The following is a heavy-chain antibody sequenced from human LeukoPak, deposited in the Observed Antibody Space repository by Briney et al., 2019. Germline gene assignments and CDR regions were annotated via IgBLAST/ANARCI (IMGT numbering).Heavy chain of an antibody. CDR1: GGSLSSYY. CDR3: AKDYYGSGQVNY. CDR2: IYYSGSGST. J-gene: IGHJ4*02. Sequence: SETLSLTCTVSGGSLSSYYWSWIRQPPGKGLEWIGYIYYSGSGSTNYNPSLKSRVTISVDTSKNQFSLKLSSVTAADTAVYYCAKDYYGSGQVNYWGQGTLVTVSS. V-gene: IGHV4-59*12. D-gene: IGHD3-10*01.